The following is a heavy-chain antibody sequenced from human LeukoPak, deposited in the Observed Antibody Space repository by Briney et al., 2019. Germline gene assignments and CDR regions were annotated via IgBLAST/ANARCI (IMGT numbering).Heavy chain of an antibody. CDR2: IYYSGST. CDR1: GGSISSSSYS. CDR3: ARGIAAAGTDY. D-gene: IGHD6-13*01. Sequence: SETLSLTCTVSGGSISSSSYSWGWIRQPPGKGLEWIGSIYYSGSTYYNPSLKSRVTISVDTSKNQFSLKLSSVTAADTAVYYCARGIAAAGTDYWGQGTLVTVSS. V-gene: IGHV4-39*01. J-gene: IGHJ4*02.